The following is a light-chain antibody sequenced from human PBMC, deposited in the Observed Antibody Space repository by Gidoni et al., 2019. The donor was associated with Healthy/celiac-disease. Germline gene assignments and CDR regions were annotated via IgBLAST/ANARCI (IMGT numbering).Light chain of an antibody. V-gene: IGKV3-11*01. Sequence: ELVLTQSPATLSWSPGERATLPCRASQSISSYLAWYHQKPGQAPRLLIYDASNRATGIPPRFNGSGSGTDFTLTISSLEPEDVAVYYCQQRCNWPITFGQGTRLEIK. CDR2: DAS. CDR1: QSISSY. CDR3: QQRCNWPIT. J-gene: IGKJ5*01.